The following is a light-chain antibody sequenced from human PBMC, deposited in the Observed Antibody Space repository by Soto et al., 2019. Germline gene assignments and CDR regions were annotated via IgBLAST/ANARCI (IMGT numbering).Light chain of an antibody. V-gene: IGKV1-5*01. J-gene: IGKJ5*01. CDR2: DAS. CDR3: QQYSTYSAWT. Sequence: DILMTQSPSTLSASLGDRVTITCLASQSISKWLAWHQQKPGKAPKLLIYDASSLQSGVPPRFSGTGSGTEFTLTIRSLQPDDIATYYCQQYSTYSAWTFGEGTRLEIK. CDR1: QSISKW.